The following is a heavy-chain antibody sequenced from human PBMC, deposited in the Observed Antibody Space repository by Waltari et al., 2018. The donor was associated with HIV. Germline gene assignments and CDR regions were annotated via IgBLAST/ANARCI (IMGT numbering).Heavy chain of an antibody. V-gene: IGHV3-74*01. CDR1: AFTLCLQC. CDR3: ARASHYIEFSTFDGDYYFDF. J-gene: IGHJ4*02. CDR2: INGDGISR. D-gene: IGHD3-3*02. Sequence: APLLDSAGASLKTGGSLKLTCAAPAFTLCLQCIDWAAHATGKGLVGVARINGDGISRNYADAVKGRFVISRDNARNTVYLQLNNLKVEDTAVYFCARASHYIEFSTFDGDYYFDFWGRGTRVAVSS.